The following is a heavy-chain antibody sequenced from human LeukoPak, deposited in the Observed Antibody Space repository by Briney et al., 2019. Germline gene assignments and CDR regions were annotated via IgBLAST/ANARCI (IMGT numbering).Heavy chain of an antibody. CDR1: GGSISSYY. CDR3: ARLSGGSFLQH. V-gene: IGHV4-59*08. Sequence: TSETLSLTCAVSGGSISSYYWSWIRQPPGKGLEWIGYIYYSGTTNYSPSLKSRVSISVDTSKNQFSLKLNSVTAADTAVYYCARLSGGSFLQHWGQGTLVTVSS. CDR2: IYYSGTT. D-gene: IGHD1-26*01. J-gene: IGHJ1*01.